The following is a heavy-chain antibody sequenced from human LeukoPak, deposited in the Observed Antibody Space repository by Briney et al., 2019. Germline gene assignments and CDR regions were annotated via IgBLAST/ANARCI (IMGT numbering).Heavy chain of an antibody. CDR1: GFTFSSYA. Sequence: GGSLRLSCAASGFTFSSYAMSWVRQAPGKGLEWVSAISGSGGSTYYADSVKGRFTISRDNSKNTLYLQMNSLRAEDTAVYYCASRIGDGSGKNARYYYGMDVWGQGTTVTVSS. V-gene: IGHV3-23*01. J-gene: IGHJ6*02. D-gene: IGHD3-10*01. CDR3: ASRIGDGSGKNARYYYGMDV. CDR2: ISGSGGST.